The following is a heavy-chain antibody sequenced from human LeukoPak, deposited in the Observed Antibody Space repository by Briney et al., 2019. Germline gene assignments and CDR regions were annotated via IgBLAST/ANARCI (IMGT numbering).Heavy chain of an antibody. Sequence: PSETLSLTCAVYGGSFSGYYWSWIRQPPGKGLEWIGEINHSGSTNYNPSLKSRVTISVDTSKNQFPLKLSSVTAADTAVYYCARGRVKVVAAGRYFDYWGQGTLVTVSS. J-gene: IGHJ4*02. CDR1: GGSFSGYY. D-gene: IGHD2-15*01. CDR3: ARGRVKVVAAGRYFDY. V-gene: IGHV4-34*01. CDR2: INHSGST.